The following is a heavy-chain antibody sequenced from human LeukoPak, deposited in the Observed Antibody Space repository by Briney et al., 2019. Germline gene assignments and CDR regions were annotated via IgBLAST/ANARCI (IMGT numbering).Heavy chain of an antibody. CDR2: INPGAGNT. Sequence: GASVRVSCKASGYTFTSYYMHWVRQAPGQGLEWMGIINPGAGNTDYAQKFQARVTMTRDTSTSTVYMELSSLRSEDTAVYYCARERPQTCYFDNWGQGTLVTVSS. J-gene: IGHJ4*02. CDR3: ARERPQTCYFDN. CDR1: GYTFTSYY. V-gene: IGHV1-46*01.